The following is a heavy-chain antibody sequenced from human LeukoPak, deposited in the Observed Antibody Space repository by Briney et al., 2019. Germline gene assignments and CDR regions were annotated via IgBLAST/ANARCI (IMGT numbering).Heavy chain of an antibody. D-gene: IGHD6-13*01. CDR3: ARDLSYSSSWYVPFYFDY. CDR2: ISSGSSTI. V-gene: IGHV3-48*01. Sequence: GGSLRLSCAASGFTFSNYNMNWVRQAPGKGLEWVSYISSGSSTIYYADSVKGRFTISRDNAKNSLYLQMNSLRAEDTAVYYCARDLSYSSSWYVPFYFDYWGQGTLVTVSS. J-gene: IGHJ4*02. CDR1: GFTFSNYN.